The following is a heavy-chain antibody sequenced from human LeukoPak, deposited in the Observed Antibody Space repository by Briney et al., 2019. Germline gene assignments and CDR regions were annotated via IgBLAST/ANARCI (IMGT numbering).Heavy chain of an antibody. V-gene: IGHV3-30-3*01. Sequence: GRSLRLSCAASGFTFSSYAMHWVRQAPGKGLEWVAVISYDGSIKCYADSVKGRFTTSRDNSKNMLYLQMNSLSAEDTAVYYCARGPGYSSGWYVLSVDYWGQGTLVTVSS. CDR1: GFTFSSYA. D-gene: IGHD6-19*01. J-gene: IGHJ4*02. CDR3: ARGPGYSSGWYVLSVDY. CDR2: ISYDGSIK.